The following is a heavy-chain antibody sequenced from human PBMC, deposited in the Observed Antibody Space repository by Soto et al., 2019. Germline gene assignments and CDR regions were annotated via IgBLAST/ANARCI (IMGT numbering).Heavy chain of an antibody. CDR2: ISGSGGST. J-gene: IGHJ4*02. Sequence: GGSLRLSCAASGFTFSSYAMSWVRQAPGKGLEWVSAISGSGGSTYYADSVKGRFTISRDNSKNTLYLQMNSLRAEDTAVYYCAKAQSSGSYSSAFDYWGQGTLVTVSS. V-gene: IGHV3-23*01. CDR1: GFTFSSYA. CDR3: AKAQSSGSYSSAFDY. D-gene: IGHD1-26*01.